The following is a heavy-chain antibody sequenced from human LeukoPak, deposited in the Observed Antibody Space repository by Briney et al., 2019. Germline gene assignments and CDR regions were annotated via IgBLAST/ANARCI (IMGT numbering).Heavy chain of an antibody. J-gene: IGHJ4*02. CDR2: MDPNSGNT. D-gene: IGHD3-22*01. Sequence: ASVKVSCKASGYALSSYDINWVRQAPGQGLEWMGRMDPNSGNTVYAQKFLGRVTMTRNMSISIAYMELSSLGSEDTAVYYCARGVGYYDSSAYYFDYWGQGTLVTVSS. V-gene: IGHV1-8*01. CDR1: GYALSSYD. CDR3: ARGVGYYDSSAYYFDY.